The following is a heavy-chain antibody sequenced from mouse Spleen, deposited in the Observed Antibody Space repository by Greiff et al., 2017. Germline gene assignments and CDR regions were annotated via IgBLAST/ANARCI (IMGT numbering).Heavy chain of an antibody. CDR3: ARHYYGSSPYYFDY. Sequence: EVQVVESGGGLVKPGGSLKLSCAASGFTFSSYAMSWVRQTPEKRLEWVATISDGGSYTYYPDNVKGRFTISRDNAKNNLYLQMSHLKSEDTAMYYCARHYYGSSPYYFDYWGQGTTLTVSS. J-gene: IGHJ2*01. CDR1: GFTFSSYA. D-gene: IGHD1-1*01. CDR2: ISDGGSYT. V-gene: IGHV5-4*01.